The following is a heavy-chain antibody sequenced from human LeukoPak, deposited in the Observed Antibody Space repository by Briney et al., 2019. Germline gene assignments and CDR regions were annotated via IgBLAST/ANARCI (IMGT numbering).Heavy chain of an antibody. J-gene: IGHJ5*02. CDR2: ISSSSSYI. CDR1: GFTFSSYS. D-gene: IGHD6-13*01. V-gene: IGHV3-21*01. CDR3: ARDMDSCSSIDP. Sequence: GGSLRLSCAASGFTFSSYSMNWVRQAPGKGLEWVSSISSSSSYIYYADSVKGRFTISRDNAKNSLYLQMNSLRAEDTAVYYCARDMDSCSSIDPWGQGTLVTVSS.